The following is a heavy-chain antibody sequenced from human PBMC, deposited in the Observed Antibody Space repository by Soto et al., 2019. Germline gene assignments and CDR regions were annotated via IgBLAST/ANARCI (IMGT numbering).Heavy chain of an antibody. J-gene: IGHJ3*02. D-gene: IGHD3-22*01. V-gene: IGHV1-2*04. CDR1: WYTVTGYN. Sequence: ASVKISFKSSWYTVTGYNMHGVRQATGQGLEWMGWINPNSGGTNYAQKFQGWVTMTKNTLYLQMNSLRAEDTAVYYCASLTMIVVDITSHDAFDIWGQGTMVTVSS. CDR2: INPNSGGT. CDR3: ASLTMIVVDITSHDAFDI.